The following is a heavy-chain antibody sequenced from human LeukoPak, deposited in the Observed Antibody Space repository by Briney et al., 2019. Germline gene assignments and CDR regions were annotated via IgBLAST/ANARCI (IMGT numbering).Heavy chain of an antibody. V-gene: IGHV4-30-4*01. CDR2: IYYSGST. J-gene: IGHJ3*02. Sequence: SETLSLTCTVSGGSISSGDYYWSWIRQPPGKGLEWIGYIYYSGSTYYNPSLKSRVTISVDTSKNQFSLKLSSVTAADTAVYYCARVSPGNDAFDIWGQGTMVTVSS. CDR3: ARVSPGNDAFDI. D-gene: IGHD2-2*01. CDR1: GGSISSGDYY.